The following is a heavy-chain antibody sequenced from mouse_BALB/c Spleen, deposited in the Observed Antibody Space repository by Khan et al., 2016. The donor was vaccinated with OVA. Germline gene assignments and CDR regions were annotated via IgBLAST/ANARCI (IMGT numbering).Heavy chain of an antibody. CDR1: GYTFTDNY. V-gene: IGHV1-84*02. J-gene: IGHJ2*01. CDR2: NYPGSGNT. Sequence: QVRLQQSGPELVKPGASVKISCKASGYTFTDNYINWVKQKPGQGLEWIGWNYPGSGNTKYNETFKGKATLTVDTSSSKAYMHLSSLTSEDTAVYFCARGWYYESSFFAYWGQGTTLTVSS. CDR3: ARGWYYESSFFAY. D-gene: IGHD1-1*01.